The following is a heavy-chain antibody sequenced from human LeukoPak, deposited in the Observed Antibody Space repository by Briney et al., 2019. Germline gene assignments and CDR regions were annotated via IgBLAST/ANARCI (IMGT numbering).Heavy chain of an antibody. CDR2: ISGSGGST. CDR3: AKRFWSERLNTVTNYYYYMDV. Sequence: GGSLRPSCAASGFTFSSYAMSWVRQAPGRGLGWVSAISGSGGSTYYADSVKGRFTISRDNSKNTLYLQMNSLRAEDTAVYYCAKRFWSERLNTVTNYYYYMDVWGKGTTVTVSS. V-gene: IGHV3-23*01. J-gene: IGHJ6*03. D-gene: IGHD4-11*01. CDR1: GFTFSSYA.